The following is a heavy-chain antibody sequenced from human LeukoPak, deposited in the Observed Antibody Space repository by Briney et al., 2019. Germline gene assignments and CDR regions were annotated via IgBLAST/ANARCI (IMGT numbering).Heavy chain of an antibody. CDR1: GYTLSKLS. J-gene: IGHJ6*03. CDR2: FHPEHREI. V-gene: IGHV1-24*01. D-gene: IGHD3-3*01. Sequence: VASVKVSCKVSGYTLSKLSMHWVRQAPGKGLEWMGGFHPEHREIIYGQNFQGRVTLTEDTSADTTYMELSDLRSEDTAVYYCAASRGEYGWRGYYFYMDVWGKGTTVTVSS. CDR3: AASRGEYGWRGYYFYMDV.